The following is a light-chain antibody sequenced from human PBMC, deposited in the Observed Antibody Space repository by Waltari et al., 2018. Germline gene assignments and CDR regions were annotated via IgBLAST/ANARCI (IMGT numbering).Light chain of an antibody. Sequence: QSALTQPRSVSGSPGQSVTISCTGTSSDVGSYNYVSWYQHHPGKAPKLLIHDVTKRPSGVPDRFSGSKSGNTASLTSSGLQAEDESDYYCVSYAGTNTFVVFGGGTKLTVL. V-gene: IGLV2-11*01. J-gene: IGLJ2*01. CDR3: VSYAGTNTFVV. CDR2: DVT. CDR1: SSDVGSYNY.